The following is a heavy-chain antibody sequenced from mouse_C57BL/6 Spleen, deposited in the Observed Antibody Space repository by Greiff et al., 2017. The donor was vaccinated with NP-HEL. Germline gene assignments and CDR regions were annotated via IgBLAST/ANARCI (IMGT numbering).Heavy chain of an antibody. CDR2: ISSGSSTI. D-gene: IGHD2-4*01. J-gene: IGHJ2*01. Sequence: EVHLVESGGGLVKPGGSLKLSCAASGFTFSDYGLHWVRQAPEKGLEWVAYISSGSSTIYYADTVKGRFTISRDNAKNTLFLQMTSLRSEDTAMYYCARSRDDYFYFDYWGQGTTLTVSS. V-gene: IGHV5-17*01. CDR3: ARSRDDYFYFDY. CDR1: GFTFSDYG.